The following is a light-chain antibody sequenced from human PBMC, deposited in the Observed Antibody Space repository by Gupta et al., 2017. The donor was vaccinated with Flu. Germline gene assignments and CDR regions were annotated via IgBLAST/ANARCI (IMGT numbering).Light chain of an antibody. CDR3: CAYADDKILL. CDR1: NEDVGKYNL. CDR2: EVS. V-gene: IGLV2-23*02. Sequence: TNEDVGKYNLVSWYQQRPGKVPKLIIYEVSNWSLEIPTRFSGSKSGITAFLTISWRQAEDESDYYCCAYADDKILLFGGGTSLTVL. J-gene: IGLJ3*02.